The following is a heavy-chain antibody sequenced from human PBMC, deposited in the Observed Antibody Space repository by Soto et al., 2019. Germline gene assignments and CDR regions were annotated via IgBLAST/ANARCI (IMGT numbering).Heavy chain of an antibody. CDR2: ISSNDEK. J-gene: IGHJ6*02. CDR3: ARVLYYAMEV. V-gene: IGHV2-26*01. CDR1: GFSLSHPRMG. Sequence: QVTLKESGPVLVQPTETLTLTCTVSGFSLSHPRMGVSLIRQPPGKALQWLAHISSNDEKSYTTALKSTLTISQAPSKSQVVLIMTNVDPVDTAPYFCARVLYYAMEVWGQGNRVSVSS.